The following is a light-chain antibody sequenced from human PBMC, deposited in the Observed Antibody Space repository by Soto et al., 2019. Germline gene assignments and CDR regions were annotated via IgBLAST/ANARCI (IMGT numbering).Light chain of an antibody. V-gene: IGKV3-20*01. CDR3: QQYVTSMWT. CDR2: DAS. CDR1: QTVRNNY. Sequence: EFPLTPSPVTRSFSPGSRATLSCLASQTVRNNYLAWYQQKPGQAPRLLIYDASSRATGIPDRFSGGGSGTDFTLPISRLEPEDFAVYYCQQYVTSMWTFGEGTKVDIK. J-gene: IGKJ1*01.